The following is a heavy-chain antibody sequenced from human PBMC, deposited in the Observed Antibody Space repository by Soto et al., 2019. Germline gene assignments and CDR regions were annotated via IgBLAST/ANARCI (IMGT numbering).Heavy chain of an antibody. Sequence: PGGSLRLSCAASGFAFSTYWMHWVRQAPGEGLVWLSRITAAGTSTSSADSVKGRFTISRDNAKNTLYLQMNSLRAEDTAMYYCARGVSKSFDYWGQGTLVTVSS. CDR1: GFAFSTYW. V-gene: IGHV3-74*01. J-gene: IGHJ4*02. CDR3: ARGVSKSFDY. CDR2: ITAAGTST.